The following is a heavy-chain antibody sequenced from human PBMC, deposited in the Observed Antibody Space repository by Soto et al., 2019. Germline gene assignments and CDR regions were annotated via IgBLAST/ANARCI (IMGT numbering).Heavy chain of an antibody. CDR2: TFVTGAT. Sequence: QVQLQESGPGLVKSSETLSLICFVSGEALGSGQSYWNWIRQAPGKGLEWIGHTFVTGATKYSASLKSRVTMSVDTSKSQISLTLTSVTAADSATYFCARGRSDSAGSSFGRRMDVWGQGITVTVSS. CDR1: GEALGSGQSY. CDR3: ARGRSDSAGSSFGRRMDV. D-gene: IGHD3-10*01. J-gene: IGHJ6*02. V-gene: IGHV4-61*01.